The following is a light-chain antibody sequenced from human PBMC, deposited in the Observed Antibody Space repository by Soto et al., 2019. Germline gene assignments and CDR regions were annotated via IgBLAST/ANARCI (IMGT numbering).Light chain of an antibody. CDR1: QSISSY. CDR3: QQSYSTPT. CDR2: AAS. Sequence: DIQMTQSPSTLSGSVGDRVTITCRASQSISSYLNWYQQKPGKAPKLLIYAASNLQSGVPSRFSGSGSGTDFTLTISSLQPEDFATFYCQQSYSTPTFGQGTRLEIK. J-gene: IGKJ5*01. V-gene: IGKV1-39*01.